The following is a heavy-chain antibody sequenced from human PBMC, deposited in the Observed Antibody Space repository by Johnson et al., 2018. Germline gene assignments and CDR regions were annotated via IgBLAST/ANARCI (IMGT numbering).Heavy chain of an antibody. J-gene: IGHJ3*02. Sequence: VQLVESGGGVVQPGRSLRLSCAASGFTFSSYGMHWVRQAPGKGLEWVGRIKSKTDGGTRDYAAPVKGRFTISSDESKNTLYLQLNSLKTEETAVYYCTTGRRGAFDIWGQGTMVTVSS. CDR1: GFTFSSYG. CDR3: TTGRRGAFDI. D-gene: IGHD1-1*01. CDR2: IKSKTDGGTR. V-gene: IGHV3-15*01.